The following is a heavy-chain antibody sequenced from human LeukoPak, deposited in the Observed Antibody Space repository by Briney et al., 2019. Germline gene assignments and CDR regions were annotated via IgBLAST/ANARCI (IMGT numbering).Heavy chain of an antibody. D-gene: IGHD3-22*01. Sequence: SETLSLTCTVSGDSVSSTGYYWGWIRQPPGKGLEWIGTIYYSGSTYYNPSLKSRVTMSEDTSRNQFSLRLSSVNAADTAVYYCAKAGARYSNSSGLYAFDAWGQGTMVTVSS. CDR2: IYYSGST. CDR3: AKAGARYSNSSGLYAFDA. V-gene: IGHV4-39*01. J-gene: IGHJ3*01. CDR1: GDSVSSTGYY.